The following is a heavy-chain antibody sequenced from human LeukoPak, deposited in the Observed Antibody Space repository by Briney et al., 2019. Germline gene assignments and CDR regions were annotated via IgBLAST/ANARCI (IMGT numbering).Heavy chain of an antibody. J-gene: IGHJ4*02. D-gene: IGHD2-2*01. CDR2: ISYDGSNK. V-gene: IGHV3-30-3*01. CDR3: ARNLPAADY. Sequence: GGSLRLSCAASGFTFSTYAMHWVRQAPGKGLEWVAVISYDGSNKYYADSVKGRFTISRDNSKNTLYLQMNSLRAEDTAVYYCARNLPAADYWGQGTLVTVSS. CDR1: GFTFSTYA.